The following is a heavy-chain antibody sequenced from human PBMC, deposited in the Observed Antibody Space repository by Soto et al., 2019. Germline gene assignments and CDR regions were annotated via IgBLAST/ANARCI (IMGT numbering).Heavy chain of an antibody. Sequence: QVQLVESGGGVVQPGRSLRLSCAASGFTFSSYGMHWVRQAPGKGLEWVAVIWYDGSNKYYADSVKGRFTISRDNSKNTLYLQMNSLRAEDTAVYYCARSPDLTYDFWSGYYHDAFDIWGQGTMVTVSS. V-gene: IGHV3-33*01. CDR2: IWYDGSNK. CDR3: ARSPDLTYDFWSGYYHDAFDI. J-gene: IGHJ3*02. D-gene: IGHD3-3*01. CDR1: GFTFSSYG.